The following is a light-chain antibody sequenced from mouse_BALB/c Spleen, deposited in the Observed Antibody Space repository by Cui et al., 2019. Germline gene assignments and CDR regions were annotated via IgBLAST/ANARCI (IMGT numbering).Light chain of an antibody. V-gene: IGKV4-80*01. CDR2: STA. Sequence: QCVLTQSPAIMSASLGEGITLTCSASSSVSYMHWYQQKSGTSPKLLIYSTANLASGVTSRFSGSGSGTFYSLTISSVEAEDAADYYCHQWSSYPWTFGGGTKLEIK. CDR1: SSVSY. J-gene: IGKJ1*01. CDR3: HQWSSYPWT.